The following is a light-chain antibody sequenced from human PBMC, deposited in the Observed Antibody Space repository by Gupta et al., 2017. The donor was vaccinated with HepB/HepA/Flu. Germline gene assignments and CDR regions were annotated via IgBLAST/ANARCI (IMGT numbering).Light chain of an antibody. CDR2: DVS. J-gene: IGLJ1*01. V-gene: IGLV2-14*03. CDR3: GSYTTSTTLGV. Sequence: QSALTQPASVSGSPGQSITISCTGTSSDVGGYNYVSWYQQHPGKAPKFIISDVSNRPSGVSNRFSGSKSGNTASLTISGLQAEDEADYFCGSYTTSTTLGVFGTGTKVTVL. CDR1: SSDVGGYNY.